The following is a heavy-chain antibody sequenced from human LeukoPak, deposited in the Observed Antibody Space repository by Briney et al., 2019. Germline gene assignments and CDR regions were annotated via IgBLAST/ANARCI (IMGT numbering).Heavy chain of an antibody. J-gene: IGHJ3*02. CDR1: GVSISSVDYY. CDR3: ARDTVPGDSFDI. Sequence: SETLSLTCTVSGVSISSVDYYWSWIRQYPGKGLEWIGYINYRGSAYYNPSLKSRVTVSVDTSKNQFSLKLTSVTAADTAVYYCARDTVPGDSFDIWGQGTMVTVSS. CDR2: INYRGSA. V-gene: IGHV4-31*03.